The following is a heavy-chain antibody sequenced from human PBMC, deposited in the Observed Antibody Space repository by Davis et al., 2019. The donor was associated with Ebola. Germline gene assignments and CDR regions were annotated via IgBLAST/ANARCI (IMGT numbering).Heavy chain of an antibody. CDR3: ARENDAFDI. CDR1: GGSFSGYY. V-gene: IGHV4-34*01. CDR2: INHSGST. J-gene: IGHJ3*02. Sequence: PSETLSLTCAVYGGSFSGYYWSWIRQPPGKGLEWIGEINHSGSTNYNPSLKSRVTISVDTSKNQFTLKLSSVTAADTAVYYCARENDAFDIWGQGTMVTVSS.